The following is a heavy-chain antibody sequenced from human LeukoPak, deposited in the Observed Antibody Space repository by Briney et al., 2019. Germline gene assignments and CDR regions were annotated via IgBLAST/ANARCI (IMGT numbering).Heavy chain of an antibody. V-gene: IGHV4-39*07. J-gene: IGHJ3*02. CDR2: IYYSGST. Sequence: SETLSLTCTVSGGSISSSSYYWGWIRQPPGKGLEWIGSIYYSGSTYYNPSLKSRVTISVDTSKNQFSLKLSSVTAADTAVYYCARGPDDAFDIWGQGTMVTVSS. CDR1: GGSISSSSYY. CDR3: ARGPDDAFDI.